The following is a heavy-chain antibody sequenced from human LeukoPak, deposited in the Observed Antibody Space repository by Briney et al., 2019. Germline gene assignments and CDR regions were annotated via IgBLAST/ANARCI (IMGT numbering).Heavy chain of an antibody. CDR3: ARGYDNYGYHDY. D-gene: IGHD3-22*01. J-gene: IGHJ4*02. V-gene: IGHV3-64*01. Sequence: GESLRLSCEASGFSFSNYAMHWVRQAPGKGLEYVSANSSEGTNTHYGSSVKGRFTISRDNSKNTLYLQMGSLRAEDMAVYYCARGYDNYGYHDYWGQGSLVTVSS. CDR1: GFSFSNYA. CDR2: NSSEGTNT.